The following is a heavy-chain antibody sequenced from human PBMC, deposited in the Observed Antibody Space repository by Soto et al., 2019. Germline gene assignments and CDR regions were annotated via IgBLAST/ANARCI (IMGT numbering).Heavy chain of an antibody. CDR3: ARTRSGDGVFDI. J-gene: IGHJ3*02. D-gene: IGHD2-21*02. V-gene: IGHV3-30-3*01. CDR2: ISYDGSNK. CDR1: GFAFSSYA. Sequence: XESLRLSCAASGFAFSSYAMHWVRQAPGKGLEWVAVISYDGSNKYYADSVKGRFTISRDNSKNTLYLQMNSLRAEDTAVYYCARTRSGDGVFDIWGQGTMVTVSS.